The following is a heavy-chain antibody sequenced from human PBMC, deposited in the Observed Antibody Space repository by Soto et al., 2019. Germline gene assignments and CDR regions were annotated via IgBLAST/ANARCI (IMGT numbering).Heavy chain of an antibody. V-gene: IGHV4-59*01. Sequence: SETLSLTCSVSGGSISSGYWTWIRQPPGKGLEWIGYIYYGGSINYNPSLKSRVIISVDTAKNQFSLRLSSVSAADTAVYYCTGAYYNVSGYSLDPWGQGTSVTSPQ. CDR1: GGSISSGY. CDR3: TGAYYNVSGYSLDP. CDR2: IYYGGSI. D-gene: IGHD3-22*01. J-gene: IGHJ5*02.